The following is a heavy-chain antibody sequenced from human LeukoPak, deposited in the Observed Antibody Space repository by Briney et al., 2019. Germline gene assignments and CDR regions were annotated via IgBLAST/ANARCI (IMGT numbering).Heavy chain of an antibody. J-gene: IGHJ4*02. CDR3: AKEGASITMIVVVIEFSD. CDR1: GFTFRSYA. Sequence: GGSLRLSCAASGFTFRSYAMSWVRQAPGKGLEWVSAISSSGGSTYHADSVRGRFTISRDNSKNTLYLQMNSLRAEDTAVYYCAKEGASITMIVVVIEFSDWGQGTLVTVSS. CDR2: ISSSGGST. D-gene: IGHD3-22*01. V-gene: IGHV3-23*01.